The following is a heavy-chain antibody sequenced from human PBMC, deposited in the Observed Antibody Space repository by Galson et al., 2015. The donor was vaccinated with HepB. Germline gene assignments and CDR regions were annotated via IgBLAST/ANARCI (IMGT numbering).Heavy chain of an antibody. CDR1: GFTFSSFA. CDR3: AREISGWYPAGGY. D-gene: IGHD6-19*01. V-gene: IGHV3-21*01. Sequence: SLRLSCAASGFTFSSFAMSWVRQAPGKGLEWVSSISSSSSYIYYADSVKGRFTISRDNAKNSLYLQMNSLRAEDTAVYYCAREISGWYPAGGYWGQGTLVTVSS. CDR2: ISSSSSYI. J-gene: IGHJ4*02.